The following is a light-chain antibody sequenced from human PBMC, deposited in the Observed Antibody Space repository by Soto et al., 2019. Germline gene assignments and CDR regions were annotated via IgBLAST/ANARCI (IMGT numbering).Light chain of an antibody. CDR1: TSNIGSRT. J-gene: IGLJ3*02. CDR3: AALDGRLKAWV. Sequence: QSVLTQPPSASVATGQRVTISCSGTTSNIGSRTVNWYQQLPGTAPKLLIYTNNQRPSGVPDQFSGSKSGTSAALAFSGLLFEYEADYYCAALDGRLKAWVFGGGTKLTVL. V-gene: IGLV1-44*01. CDR2: TNN.